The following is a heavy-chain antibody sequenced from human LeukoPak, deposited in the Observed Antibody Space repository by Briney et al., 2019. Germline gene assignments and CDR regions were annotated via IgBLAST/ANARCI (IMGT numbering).Heavy chain of an antibody. D-gene: IGHD1-14*01. CDR2: IKQDGSEK. J-gene: IGHJ4*02. Sequence: PGGSLRLSCAASGFTFSSYWMSWVRQAPGKGLEWVANIKQDGSEKYYVDSVKGRFTISRDNAKNSLYLQMNSLRAEDTAVYYCARERKSRDNGGGYWGQGTLVTVSS. CDR3: ARERKSRDNGGGY. CDR1: GFTFSSYW. V-gene: IGHV3-7*03.